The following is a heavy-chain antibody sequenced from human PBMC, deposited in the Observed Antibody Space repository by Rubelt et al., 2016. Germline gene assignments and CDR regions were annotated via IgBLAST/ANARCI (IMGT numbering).Heavy chain of an antibody. J-gene: IGHJ4*02. CDR3: ARQETVTTKGKYYGLDY. D-gene: IGHD4-17*01. CDR2: ILYHGST. V-gene: IGHV4-39*01. CDR1: GGSISSSSHY. Sequence: QLQLQESGPGLVKPSETLSLTCTVSGGSISSSSHYWGWIRQPPGKGLERIGRILYHGSTSYNPSRAGRRTRSVETARNQFSLKLSAVAAADTAVYYWARQETVTTKGKYYGLDYWGQGTLVTVSS.